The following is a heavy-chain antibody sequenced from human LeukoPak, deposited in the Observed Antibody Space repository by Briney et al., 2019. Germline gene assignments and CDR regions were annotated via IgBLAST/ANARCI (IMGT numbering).Heavy chain of an antibody. CDR3: AKAAGYYYYMDV. J-gene: IGHJ6*03. Sequence: GGSLRLSCAASGFTFSSYAMSWVRQAPGKGLEWVSGISGSGGSTYYADSVKGRFTTSRDNSKNTLYLQMNSLRAEDTALYYCAKAAGYYYYMDVWGKGTTVTISS. CDR2: ISGSGGST. V-gene: IGHV3-23*01. CDR1: GFTFSSYA.